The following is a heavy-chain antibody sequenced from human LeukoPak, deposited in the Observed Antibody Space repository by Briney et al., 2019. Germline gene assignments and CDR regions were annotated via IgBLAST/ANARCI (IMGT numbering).Heavy chain of an antibody. V-gene: IGHV1-2*07. Sequence: AAVKVSCKSAGYTFTGHYMHWVRQAPGQGLEWMGWINPNSDGTNYAHKFQVRVTLTRDTHISQAYMELSRLRSDDTAVSYCAITGEYCSSTSCYAWAFLGNAFDIWPKGTMVRVSS. J-gene: IGHJ3*02. CDR1: GYTFTGHY. CDR3: AITGEYCSSTSCYAWAFLGNAFDI. CDR2: INPNSDGT. D-gene: IGHD2-2*01.